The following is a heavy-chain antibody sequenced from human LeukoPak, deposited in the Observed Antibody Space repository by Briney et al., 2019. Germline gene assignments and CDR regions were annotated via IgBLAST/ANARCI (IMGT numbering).Heavy chain of an antibody. Sequence: GGSLRLSCAASEFIVSINYMTWVRQAPGKGLEWVSLIYSRGDTKYADSVKGRFTISRDNSKNSLYLQMNSLRAEDTAVYYCARSRKAADSSSWPYYYYMDVWGKGTTVTISS. CDR1: EFIVSINY. J-gene: IGHJ6*03. CDR2: IYSRGDT. V-gene: IGHV3-66*01. CDR3: ARSRKAADSSSWPYYYYMDV. D-gene: IGHD6-13*01.